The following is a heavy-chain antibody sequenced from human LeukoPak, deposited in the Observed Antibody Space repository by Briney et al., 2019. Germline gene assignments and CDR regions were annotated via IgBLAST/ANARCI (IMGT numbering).Heavy chain of an antibody. J-gene: IGHJ4*02. CDR1: GGTFSSHA. Sequence: ASVKVSCKASGGTFSSHAISWARQAPRQGLEWMGRIIPIFGIANYAQKFQGRVTITADKSTSTAYMELSSLRSEDTAVYYCARDSTTTSQYCSSTSCYTPFDYWGQGTLVTVSS. CDR3: ARDSTTTSQYCSSTSCYTPFDY. CDR2: IIPIFGIA. D-gene: IGHD2-2*02. V-gene: IGHV1-69*04.